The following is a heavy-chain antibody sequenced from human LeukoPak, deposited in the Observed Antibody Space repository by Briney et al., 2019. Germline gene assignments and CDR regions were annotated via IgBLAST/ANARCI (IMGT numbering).Heavy chain of an antibody. J-gene: IGHJ3*02. CDR3: ARDLGVRWDAFDM. CDR2: ISTSSSSI. D-gene: IGHD3-16*01. V-gene: IGHV3-48*02. CDR1: GFTFSSYS. Sequence: GGSLRLSCAASGFTFSSYSMNWVRQAPGEGLEWVSYISTSSSSIYYADSVKGRFTISRDNAKNSLFLQMNSLRDEDTAVFYCARDLGVRWDAFDMWGQGTMVTVSS.